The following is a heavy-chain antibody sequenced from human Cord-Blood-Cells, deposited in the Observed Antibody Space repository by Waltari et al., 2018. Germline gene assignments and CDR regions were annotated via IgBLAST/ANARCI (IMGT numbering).Heavy chain of an antibody. Sequence: QLQLQESGPGLVKPSETLSLTCTVSGGSISSSSSYWGWIRQPPGKGLEWIGSIYYSGSTYYNPSLKSRVTISVDTSKNQFSLKLSSVTAADTAVYYCAGVRGAIAPYYYYYYMDVWGKGTTVTVSS. CDR3: AGVRGAIAPYYYYYYMDV. J-gene: IGHJ6*03. V-gene: IGHV4-39*07. CDR1: GGSISSSSSY. CDR2: IYYSGST. D-gene: IGHD3-10*01.